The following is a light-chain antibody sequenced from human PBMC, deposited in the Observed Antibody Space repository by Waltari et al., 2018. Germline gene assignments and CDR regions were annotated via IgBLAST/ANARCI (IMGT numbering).Light chain of an antibody. CDR2: NDN. CDR1: SSNIGRDS. Sequence: QSVLTQPPSASGTPGQRITLSCSGSSSNIGRDSVNWYQQLPGTAPKLLVYNDNERPPGVPDRFSGSKSGTSASLAISGLQSEDEADYFCAAWDDILKGVLFGGGTRLTVL. V-gene: IGLV1-44*01. CDR3: AAWDDILKGVL. J-gene: IGLJ2*01.